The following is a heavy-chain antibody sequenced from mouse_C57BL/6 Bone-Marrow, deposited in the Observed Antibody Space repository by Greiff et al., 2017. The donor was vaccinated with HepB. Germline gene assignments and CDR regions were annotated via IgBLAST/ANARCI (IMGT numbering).Heavy chain of an antibody. Sequence: QVQLQQPGAELVKPGASVKMSCKASGYTFTSYWITWVKQRPGQGLEWIGDIYPGSGSTNYNEKFKSKATLTVYTSSSTAYMQLSSLTSEDSAVYYCARVTWFAYWGQGTLVTVSA. V-gene: IGHV1-55*01. CDR2: IYPGSGST. CDR3: ARVTWFAY. CDR1: GYTFTSYW. J-gene: IGHJ3*01.